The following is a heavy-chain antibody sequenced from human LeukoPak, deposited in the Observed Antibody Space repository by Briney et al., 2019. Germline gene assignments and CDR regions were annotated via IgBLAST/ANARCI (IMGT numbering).Heavy chain of an antibody. V-gene: IGHV3-66*02. CDR3: ARERVEPLETYYYYYMDV. CDR2: IYSGGST. J-gene: IGHJ6*03. Sequence: GGSLRLSCAASGFTVSSNYMSWVRQAPGKGLEWVSVIYSGGSTYYADSVKGRFTISRDNSKNTLYLQMNSLRAEDTAVYYCARERVEPLETYYYYYMDVWGKGTTVTVSS. D-gene: IGHD1-1*01. CDR1: GFTVSSNY.